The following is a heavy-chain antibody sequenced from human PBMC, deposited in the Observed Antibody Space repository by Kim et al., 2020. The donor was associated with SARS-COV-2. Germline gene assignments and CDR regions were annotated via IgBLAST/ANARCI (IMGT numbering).Heavy chain of an antibody. J-gene: IGHJ4*02. Sequence: SETLSLTCTVSGGSISSSSYYWGWIRQPPGKGLEWIGSIYYSGSTYYNPSLKSRVTISVDTSKNQFSLKLSSVTAADTAVYYCARSLDYYDSSGYFSPHFDYWGQGTLVTVSS. D-gene: IGHD3-22*01. CDR1: GGSISSSSYY. CDR2: IYYSGST. CDR3: ARSLDYYDSSGYFSPHFDY. V-gene: IGHV4-39*07.